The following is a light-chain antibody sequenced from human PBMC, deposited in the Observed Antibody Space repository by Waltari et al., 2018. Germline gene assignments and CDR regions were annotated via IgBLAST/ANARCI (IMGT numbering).Light chain of an antibody. CDR2: AAS. CDR1: QSISSY. J-gene: IGKJ1*01. Sequence: DIQMTQSPSSLSASVGDRVTITCRASQSISSYLNWYQQKPGKAPKLLIYAASSLQSGVPSRFSGSGSGTDFTLTISSLQSEDFAIYHCQQYYSYPRTFGQGTKVEVK. CDR3: QQYYSYPRT. V-gene: IGKV1-39*01.